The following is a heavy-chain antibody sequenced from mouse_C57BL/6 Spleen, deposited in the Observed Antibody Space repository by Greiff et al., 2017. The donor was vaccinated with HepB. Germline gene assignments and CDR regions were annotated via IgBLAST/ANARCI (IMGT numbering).Heavy chain of an antibody. D-gene: IGHD2-14*01. CDR3: ARGGYGTWFAY. J-gene: IGHJ3*01. Sequence: EVQLVESEGGLVQPGSSMKLSCTASGFTFSDYYMAWVRQVPEKGLEWVANINYDGSSTYYLDSLKSRFIISRDNAKNILYLQMSSLKSEDTATYYCARGGYGTWFAYWGQGTLVTVSA. CDR1: GFTFSDYY. V-gene: IGHV5-16*01. CDR2: INYDGSST.